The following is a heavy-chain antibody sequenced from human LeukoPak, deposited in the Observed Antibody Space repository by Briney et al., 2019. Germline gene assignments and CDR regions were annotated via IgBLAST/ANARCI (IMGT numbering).Heavy chain of an antibody. CDR1: GFTFSSYW. V-gene: IGHV3-30-3*01. J-gene: IGHJ5*02. D-gene: IGHD6-19*01. Sequence: GGSLRLSCAASGFTFSSYWMSWVRQAPGKGLEWVAVISYDGSNKYYADSVKGRFTISRDNSKNTLYLQMNSLRAEDTAVYYCARDPVIAVAATRYNWFDPWGQGTLVTVSS. CDR2: ISYDGSNK. CDR3: ARDPVIAVAATRYNWFDP.